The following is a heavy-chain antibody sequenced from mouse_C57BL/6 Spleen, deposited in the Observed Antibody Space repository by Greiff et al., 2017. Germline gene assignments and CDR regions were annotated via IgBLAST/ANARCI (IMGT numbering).Heavy chain of an antibody. Sequence: VKLEESGPGLVQPSQSLSITCTVSGFSLTSYGVHWVRQSPGKGLEWLGVIWSGGSTDYNAAFISRLSISKDNSKSKVFFKMNSLQADDTAIYYCARHWDYAMDYWGQGTSVTVSS. CDR3: ARHWDYAMDY. CDR1: GFSLTSYG. D-gene: IGHD4-1*01. J-gene: IGHJ4*01. CDR2: IWSGGST. V-gene: IGHV2-2*01.